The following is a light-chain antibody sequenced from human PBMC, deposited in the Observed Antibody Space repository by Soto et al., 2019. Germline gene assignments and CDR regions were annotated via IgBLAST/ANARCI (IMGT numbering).Light chain of an antibody. CDR1: QSVSSSY. V-gene: IGKV3-20*01. CDR3: QQYGISQA. J-gene: IGKJ4*02. CDR2: GAS. Sequence: EIVLTQSPGTLSLSPGERATLSCRASQSVSSSYLAWYQQKPGQAPRLLIYGASSRATGIPERFSGSAAGTDFTLTISRQEPEYFAVYYLQQYGISQAFGGGTKVEIK.